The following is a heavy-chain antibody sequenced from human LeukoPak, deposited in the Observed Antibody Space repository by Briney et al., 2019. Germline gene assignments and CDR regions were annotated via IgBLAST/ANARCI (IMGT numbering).Heavy chain of an antibody. CDR1: GGSISSYY. CDR2: IYYSGSN. V-gene: IGHV4-59*01. Sequence: SETLSLTCTVSGGSISSYYWSWIRQPPEKGLEWIGYIYYSGSNNYNPSLKSRVTISVDTSKNQFSLKLSSVTAADTAVYYCARDRGDGYNAIDYWGQGTLVTVSS. CDR3: ARDRGDGYNAIDY. J-gene: IGHJ4*02. D-gene: IGHD5-24*01.